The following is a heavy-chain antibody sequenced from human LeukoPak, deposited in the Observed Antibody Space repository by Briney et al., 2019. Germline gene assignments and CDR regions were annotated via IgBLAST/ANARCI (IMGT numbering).Heavy chain of an antibody. J-gene: IGHJ4*02. D-gene: IGHD2-2*01. CDR2: ISGSGGST. V-gene: IGHV3-23*01. CDR3: VSFYETY. Sequence: GGSLRLSCAASGFTFSNYAMSWVRQAPGKGLEWVSAISGSGGSTYYADSVKGRFTISKDNAKNTVYLQMNNLRAEDTAVYYCVSFYETYWGRGTLVTVSS. CDR1: GFTFSNYA.